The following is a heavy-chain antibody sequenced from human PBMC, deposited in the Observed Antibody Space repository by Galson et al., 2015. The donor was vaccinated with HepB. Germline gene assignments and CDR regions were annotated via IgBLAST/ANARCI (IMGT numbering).Heavy chain of an antibody. Sequence: SLRLSCAASGFTFSSYGMHWVRQAPGKGLERVAFIRYDGSNKYYADSVKGRFTISRDNSKNTLYLQMNSLRAEDTAVYYCAREYYDFWSGYRAHYYYYMDVWGKGTTVTVSS. V-gene: IGHV3-30*02. D-gene: IGHD3-3*01. J-gene: IGHJ6*03. CDR3: AREYYDFWSGYRAHYYYYMDV. CDR2: IRYDGSNK. CDR1: GFTFSSYG.